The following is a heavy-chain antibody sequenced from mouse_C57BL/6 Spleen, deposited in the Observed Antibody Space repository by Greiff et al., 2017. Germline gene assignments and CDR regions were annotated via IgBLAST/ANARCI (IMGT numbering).Heavy chain of an antibody. D-gene: IGHD1-1*01. Sequence: VQLQQSGAELVRPGASVTLSCKASGYTFTDYEMHWVKQTPGHGLEWIGAIDPETGGTAYNQKFKGKAILTADKSSSTAYMELRSLTSEDSAVDYCTRGGYYGSYWYFDVWGTGTTVTVSS. CDR3: TRGGYYGSYWYFDV. CDR2: IDPETGGT. J-gene: IGHJ1*03. CDR1: GYTFTDYE. V-gene: IGHV1-15*01.